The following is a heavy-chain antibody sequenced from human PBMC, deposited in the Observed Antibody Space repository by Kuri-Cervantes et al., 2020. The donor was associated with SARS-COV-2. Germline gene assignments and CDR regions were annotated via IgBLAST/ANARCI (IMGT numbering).Heavy chain of an antibody. V-gene: IGHV4-34*10. J-gene: IGHJ4*02. CDR3: ARSGGAGSDY. Sequence: SETLSLTCAFYGESFSGYYWNWIRQSPGKGLEWIGEVNHRGSTNYNPSLKSRVTMSVDTSKNQFSLKLSSVTAADTAVYYCARSGGAGSDYWGQGTLVTVSS. CDR1: GESFSGYY. D-gene: IGHD3-16*01. CDR2: VNHRGST.